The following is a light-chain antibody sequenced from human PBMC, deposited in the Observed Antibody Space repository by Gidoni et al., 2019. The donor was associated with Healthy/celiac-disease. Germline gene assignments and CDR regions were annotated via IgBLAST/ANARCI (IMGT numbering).Light chain of an antibody. CDR3: QQHGSSPTWT. CDR1: QSVSSSY. CDR2: GAS. Sequence: EIVLTQSPGTLSLSPGERATLSCRGSQSVSSSYLAWYQQKTGQAPRLLIYGASSRATGIPDRCSGSGSGTDFTLTISRLEPEDFAVYYCQQHGSSPTWTFGQGTKVEIK. V-gene: IGKV3-20*01. J-gene: IGKJ1*01.